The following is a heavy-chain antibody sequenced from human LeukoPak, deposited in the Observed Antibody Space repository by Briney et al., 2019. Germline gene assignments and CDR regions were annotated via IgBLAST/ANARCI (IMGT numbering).Heavy chain of an antibody. CDR2: IYDSPGYM. V-gene: IGHV3-21*01. Sequence: AGSLRLSCAASGFSFSSYAMNWVRQAPGKGLEWVSSIYDSPGYMYSADSVKGRFTISRDNAKNSLYLQMSSLIAEDTAVYYCARDVRGSGSYPTYYYNGMDVWGQGTTVTVSS. D-gene: IGHD3-10*01. J-gene: IGHJ6*02. CDR1: GFSFSSYA. CDR3: ARDVRGSGSYPTYYYNGMDV.